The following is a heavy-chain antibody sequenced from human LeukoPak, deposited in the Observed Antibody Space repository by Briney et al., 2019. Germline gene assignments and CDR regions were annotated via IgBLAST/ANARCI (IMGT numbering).Heavy chain of an antibody. J-gene: IGHJ4*02. CDR1: GGSISSCSYY. CDR2: IYYSGST. CDR3: ASGYRKRTFDY. V-gene: IGHV4-39*07. Sequence: SSETLSLTCTVPGGSISSCSYYWGWIRQPPGQGLEWNGSIYYSGSTYYNPSLKSRVTISVDTSKNQFSLKLSSVTAADTAVYYCASGYRKRTFDYWGQGTLVTVSS. D-gene: IGHD1-1*01.